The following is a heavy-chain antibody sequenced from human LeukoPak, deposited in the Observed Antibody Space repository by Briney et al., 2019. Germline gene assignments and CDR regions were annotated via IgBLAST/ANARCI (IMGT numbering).Heavy chain of an antibody. CDR2: IYTGGST. CDR1: GGSISTYY. D-gene: IGHD2-2*01. Sequence: SETLSLTCTVSGGSISTYYWSWIRQPAGKGLEWIGRIYTGGSTSYNPSLESRLTMSIHTSKNEFSLSLTSVTAADTAVYYCARAPTAFCLSTTCQPYFDQRGPGTLVTVSS. V-gene: IGHV4-4*07. CDR3: ARAPTAFCLSTTCQPYFDQ. J-gene: IGHJ4*02.